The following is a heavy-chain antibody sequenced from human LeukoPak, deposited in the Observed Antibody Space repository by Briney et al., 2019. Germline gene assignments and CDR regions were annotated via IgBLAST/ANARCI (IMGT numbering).Heavy chain of an antibody. CDR1: GFTFSSYS. V-gene: IGHV3-21*01. Sequence: PGGSLRLSCAASGFTFSSYSMNWVRQAPGKGLEWVSSISSSSSYIYYADSVKGRFTISRDNAKNSLYLQMNSLRAEDTAVYYCARDSIAAAGSFDYWGQGTLVTVSS. CDR3: ARDSIAAAGSFDY. CDR2: ISSSSSYI. D-gene: IGHD6-13*01. J-gene: IGHJ4*02.